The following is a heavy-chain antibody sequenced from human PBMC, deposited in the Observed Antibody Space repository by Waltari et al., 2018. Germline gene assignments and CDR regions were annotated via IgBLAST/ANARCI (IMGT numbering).Heavy chain of an antibody. Sequence: EVQLVESGGGLVQPGGSLRLSCAASGFTFSSYSMNWVRQAPGKGLEWVSYISSSSSTIYYADSVKGRFTISRDNAKNSLYLQMNSLRAEDTAVYYCARGYRKAFDIWGQGTMVTVSS. CDR3: ARGYRKAFDI. CDR1: GFTFSSYS. CDR2: ISSSSSTI. D-gene: IGHD5-12*01. V-gene: IGHV3-48*04. J-gene: IGHJ3*02.